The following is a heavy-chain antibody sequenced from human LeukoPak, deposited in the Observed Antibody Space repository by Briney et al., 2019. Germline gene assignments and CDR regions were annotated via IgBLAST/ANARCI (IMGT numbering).Heavy chain of an antibody. Sequence: ASVKVSCKASGYTFSTYGISWVRQAPGQGLEWMGWISAYNGNTNYAQKLQGRVTITTDTSTSTAYLELRSLRSDDTAVYYCARGEPRQVKPFDYWGQGTLVTVSS. D-gene: IGHD1-26*01. CDR2: ISAYNGNT. CDR1: GYTFSTYG. J-gene: IGHJ4*02. CDR3: ARGEPRQVKPFDY. V-gene: IGHV1-18*01.